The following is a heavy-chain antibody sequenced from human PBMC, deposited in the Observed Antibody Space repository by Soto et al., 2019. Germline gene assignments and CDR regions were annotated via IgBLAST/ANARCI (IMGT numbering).Heavy chain of an antibody. CDR2: IIPIFGTA. CDR1: GGAFSSYA. Sequence: SVKVSCKASGGAFSSYAISWVRQAPGQGLEWMGGIIPIFGTANYAQKFQGRVTITADESTSTAYMELSSLRSEDTAVYYCATREVGAFDIWGQGTMVTVSS. V-gene: IGHV1-69*13. CDR3: ATREVGAFDI. J-gene: IGHJ3*02. D-gene: IGHD1-26*01.